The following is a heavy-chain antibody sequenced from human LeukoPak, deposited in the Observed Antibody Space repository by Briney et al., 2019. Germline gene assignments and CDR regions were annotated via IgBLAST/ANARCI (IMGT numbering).Heavy chain of an antibody. CDR3: ARSRTRRFGELLPVPFDP. V-gene: IGHV4-61*05. Sequence: SETLSLTCTVSGVSISSSSYYWGWIRQPPGKGLEWIGDIYYSGSTNYNPSLKSRVTISVDTSKNQFSLKLSSVTAADTAVYYCARSRTRRFGELLPVPFDPWGQGTLVTVSS. J-gene: IGHJ5*02. CDR2: IYYSGST. D-gene: IGHD3-10*01. CDR1: GVSISSSSYY.